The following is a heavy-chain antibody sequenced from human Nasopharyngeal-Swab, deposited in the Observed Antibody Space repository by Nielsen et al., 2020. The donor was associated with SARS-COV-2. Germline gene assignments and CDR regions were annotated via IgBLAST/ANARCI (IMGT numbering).Heavy chain of an antibody. J-gene: IGHJ5*01. V-gene: IGHV3-21*06. Sequence: GVLKISCAASGFTFSSYTMNWVRQAPGKGLEWVSPISPASDYIYYAESVKGRFTISRDNAKNSLFLQMNSLRAEETAIYYCVRGSYGHYDSWGQGALITVSS. CDR1: GFTFSSYT. CDR2: ISPASDYI. D-gene: IGHD4-17*01. CDR3: VRGSYGHYDS.